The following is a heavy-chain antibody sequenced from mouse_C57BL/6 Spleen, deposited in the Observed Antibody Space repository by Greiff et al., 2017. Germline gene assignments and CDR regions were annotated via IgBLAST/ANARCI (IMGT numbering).Heavy chain of an antibody. CDR3: ARRSYYYGSSYGYFDV. CDR1: GYAFSSSW. V-gene: IGHV1-82*01. Sequence: VKLVESGPELVKPGASVKISCKASGYAFSSSWMNWVKQRPGKGLEWIGRIYPGDGDTNYNGKFKGKATLTADKSSSTAYMQLSSLTSEDSAVYFCARRSYYYGSSYGYFDVWGTGTTVTVSS. CDR2: IYPGDGDT. J-gene: IGHJ1*03. D-gene: IGHD1-1*01.